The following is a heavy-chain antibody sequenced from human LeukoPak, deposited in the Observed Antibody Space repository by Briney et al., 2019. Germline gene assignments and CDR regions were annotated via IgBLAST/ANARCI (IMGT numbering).Heavy chain of an antibody. J-gene: IGHJ4*02. Sequence: SGFTFSSXXXXXVRXXPGXXXXXXSYISSSSSTIYYADSVKGRFTVSRDNAKNSLYLQMNSLRAEDTAVYYCATPGGWYVYDYWGQGTLVTVSS. CDR2: ISSSSSTI. D-gene: IGHD6-19*01. CDR3: ATPGGWYVYDY. V-gene: IGHV3-48*04. CDR1: GFTFSSXX.